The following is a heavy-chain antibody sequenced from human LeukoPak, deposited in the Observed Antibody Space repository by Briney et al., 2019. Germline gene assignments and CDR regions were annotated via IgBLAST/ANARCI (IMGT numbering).Heavy chain of an antibody. J-gene: IGHJ4*02. CDR2: ISSSSSTI. V-gene: IGHV3-48*04. D-gene: IGHD3-10*01. CDR3: AREAYGSGSFNFDY. CDR1: GFTFSSYS. Sequence: GGSLRLSCAASGFTFSSYSMNWVRQAPGKGLEWVSYISSSSSTIYYADSVKGRFTISRDNAKNSLYLQMNSLGAEDTAVYYCAREAYGSGSFNFDYWGQGTLVSVSS.